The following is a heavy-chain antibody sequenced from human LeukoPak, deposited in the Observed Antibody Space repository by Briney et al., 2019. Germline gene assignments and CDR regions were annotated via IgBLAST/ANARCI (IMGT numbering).Heavy chain of an antibody. CDR1: GFTFRSYG. Sequence: GGSLRLSCAASGFTFRSYGMHWVRQAPGKGLEWVAVISYDGSNKYYGDSVKGRFTISRDNSKNTLYLQMNSLRGEDTAVYHCTTHRGYSYGYPDDYWGQGTLVTVSS. J-gene: IGHJ4*02. D-gene: IGHD5-18*01. V-gene: IGHV3-30*03. CDR2: ISYDGSNK. CDR3: TTHRGYSYGYPDDY.